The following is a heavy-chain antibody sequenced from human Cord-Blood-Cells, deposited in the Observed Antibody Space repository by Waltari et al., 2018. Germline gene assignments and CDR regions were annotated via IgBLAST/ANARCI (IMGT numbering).Heavy chain of an antibody. V-gene: IGHV4-39*01. D-gene: IGHD1-26*01. CDR2: IYYNGST. Sequence: QLQLQEAGTGLVKPSETLSLTCPAPAGPISSIIYCRGWLRQPPGKGLEWIGSIYYNGSTYYNPSLKSRVTISVDTSKNQFSLKLSSVTAADPAVYYCASFSGSFDYWGQGTLVTVSS. CDR3: ASFSGSFDY. J-gene: IGHJ4*02. CDR1: AGPISSIIYC.